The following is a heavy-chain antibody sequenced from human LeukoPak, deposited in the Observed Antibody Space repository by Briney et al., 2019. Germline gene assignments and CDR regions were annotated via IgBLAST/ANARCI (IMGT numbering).Heavy chain of an antibody. D-gene: IGHD6-19*01. Sequence: SEILSLTCAVYGGSFSGYYWSWIRQPPGKGLEWIGEINHSGSTNYNPSLKSRVTISVDTSKNQFSLKLSSVTAADTAVYYCARTVAGPRGDYYYYYMDVWGKGTTVTVSS. J-gene: IGHJ6*03. CDR2: INHSGST. CDR1: GGSFSGYY. CDR3: ARTVAGPRGDYYYYYMDV. V-gene: IGHV4-34*01.